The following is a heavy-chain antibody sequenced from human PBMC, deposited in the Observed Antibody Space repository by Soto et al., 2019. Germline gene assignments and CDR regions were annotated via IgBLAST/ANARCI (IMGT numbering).Heavy chain of an antibody. CDR2: INHSGST. CDR3: ARRRFWGVCFDY. D-gene: IGHD3-16*01. CDR1: GGXXXXXX. V-gene: IGHV4-34*01. Sequence: QAQLQQWGAGLLKPSETLSLTCAVYGGXXXXXXXXXXXXXXXXGLEWIGEINHSGSTNYNPSLKSRVTISVDTSKNQFSLKLSSVTAAXTAVYYCARRRFWGVCFDYWGQGTLVTVSS. J-gene: IGHJ4*02.